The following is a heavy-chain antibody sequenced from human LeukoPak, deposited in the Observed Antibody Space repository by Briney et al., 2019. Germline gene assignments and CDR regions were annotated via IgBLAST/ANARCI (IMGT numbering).Heavy chain of an antibody. CDR1: GYSFSNYD. Sequence: GASVKVSCKASGYSFSNYDITWVRQAPGQGLEWMGWVSKYNGNTNYAPKLQGRVFMTTDTSTSTAYMELRSLRPDDTAVYFCAREKVVEFVYSSNWYDGSYFDYWGQGTLVTVSS. D-gene: IGHD6-13*01. J-gene: IGHJ4*02. CDR2: VSKYNGNT. CDR3: AREKVVEFVYSSNWYDGSYFDY. V-gene: IGHV1-18*01.